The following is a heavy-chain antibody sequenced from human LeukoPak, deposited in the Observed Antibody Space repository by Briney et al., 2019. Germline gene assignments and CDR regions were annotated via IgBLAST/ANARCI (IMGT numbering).Heavy chain of an antibody. D-gene: IGHD5-12*01. CDR2: IWYDGSNK. CDR1: GFTFSSYG. Sequence: GGSLRLSCAASGFTFSSYGMHWVRQAPGKGLEWVAVIWYDGSNKYYADSVKGRFTISRDNSKNTLYLQMNSLRAKDTAVYYCAKGRYSKGAFDIWGQGTMVTVSS. V-gene: IGHV3-33*06. CDR3: AKGRYSKGAFDI. J-gene: IGHJ3*02.